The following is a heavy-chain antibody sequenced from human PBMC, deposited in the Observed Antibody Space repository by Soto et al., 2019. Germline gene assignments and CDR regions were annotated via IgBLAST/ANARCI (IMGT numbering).Heavy chain of an antibody. Sequence: QVQLQESGPGLVKPSQTLSLTCTVSGASMNSGAYYWSWVRQPPGKGLEWIGYIYHNGRTYNNPSLMSRVTMSLDTSKNQFSLKLNSVSAADTVVYYCARVSATGTRWFDPWGQGTLVTVSS. CDR2: IYHNGRT. D-gene: IGHD6-13*01. CDR1: GASMNSGAYY. CDR3: ARVSATGTRWFDP. J-gene: IGHJ5*02. V-gene: IGHV4-31*03.